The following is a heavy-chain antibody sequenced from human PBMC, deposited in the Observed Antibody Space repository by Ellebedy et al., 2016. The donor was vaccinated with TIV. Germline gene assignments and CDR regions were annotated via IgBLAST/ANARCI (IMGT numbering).Heavy chain of an antibody. CDR2: ISYDGSKK. CDR1: GFTFSSYA. D-gene: IGHD1-7*01. V-gene: IGHV3-30*09. J-gene: IGHJ4*02. CDR3: AGDGTDYYFDY. Sequence: GESLKISCAASGFTFSSYAMHLVRQAPGKGLEWVAVISYDGSKKYYADSVRGRLAISRDNSKNTLYLQMNSLRPEDTAVYYCAGDGTDYYFDYWGQGTLVTVSS.